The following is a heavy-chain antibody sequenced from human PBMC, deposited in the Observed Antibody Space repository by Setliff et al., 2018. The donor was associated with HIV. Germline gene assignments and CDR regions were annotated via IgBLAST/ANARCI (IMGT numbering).Heavy chain of an antibody. CDR3: ARGLVLIAARQNWFDP. D-gene: IGHD6-6*01. J-gene: IGHJ5*02. Sequence: SETLSLTCIVSGGSINSTSYYWGWIRQPPGQGLEWIGSISYSGDTFYNTSLKTRITISVDTSKNHLSLKLSSVTAADTAVYYCARGLVLIAARQNWFDPWGQGTLVTVSS. CDR2: ISYSGDT. V-gene: IGHV4-39*02. CDR1: GGSINSTSYY.